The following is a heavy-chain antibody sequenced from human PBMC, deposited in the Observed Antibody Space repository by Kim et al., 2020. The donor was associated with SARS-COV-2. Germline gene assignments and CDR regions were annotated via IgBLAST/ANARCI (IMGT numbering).Heavy chain of an antibody. CDR3: ARGSPAPDY. Sequence: SETVSLTCTVSGDSISGYYWSWIRQPPGKGLEWIGYIYHSGSTDYNPSLKGRVAISVDTSKSQFSLQLRSVTAADTAVYYCARGSPAPDYWGQGTLVTVS. CDR2: IYHSGST. J-gene: IGHJ4*02. CDR1: GDSISGYY. V-gene: IGHV4-59*13.